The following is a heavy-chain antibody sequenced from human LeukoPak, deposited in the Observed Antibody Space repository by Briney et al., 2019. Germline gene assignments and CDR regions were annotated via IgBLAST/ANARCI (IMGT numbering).Heavy chain of an antibody. V-gene: IGHV4-59*08. Sequence: SETLSLTCTVSGGSISSYYWSWIRQPPGKGLEWIGYFYYTGSTNYNPSLKSRVTISVDTSKNQFSLNLSSVTAADTAVYYCARGIPAAGTDYWGQRTLVTVSS. CDR3: ARGIPAAGTDY. CDR1: GGSISSYY. CDR2: FYYTGST. D-gene: IGHD6-13*01. J-gene: IGHJ4*02.